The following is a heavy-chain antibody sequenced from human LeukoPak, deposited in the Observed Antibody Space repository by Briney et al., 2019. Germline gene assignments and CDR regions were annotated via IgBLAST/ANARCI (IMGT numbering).Heavy chain of an antibody. D-gene: IGHD3-22*01. CDR2: ISYDGGKK. CDR3: AKDMDDSSGYYYFDY. CDR1: GFTFSSHD. J-gene: IGHJ4*02. Sequence: GGSLRLSCVASGFTFSSHDMHWVRQAPGKGLEWVAIISYDGGKKDYAESVKGRFTISRDNVKNSLYLQMNSLRAEDTALYYCAKDMDDSSGYYYFDYWGQGTLVTVSS. V-gene: IGHV3-30*18.